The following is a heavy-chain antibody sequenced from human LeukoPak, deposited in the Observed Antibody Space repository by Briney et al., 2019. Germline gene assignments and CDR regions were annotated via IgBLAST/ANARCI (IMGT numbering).Heavy chain of an antibody. CDR1: GFTFSSYW. CDR2: IDIDGSST. D-gene: IGHD3-22*01. CDR3: ARGSYYYDSSGPEYYFDY. V-gene: IGHV3-74*01. Sequence: PGGSLRLSCAASGFTFSSYWMHWVRQAPGKGLVWVSRIDIDGSSTVYADSVQGRFTISRDNAKNTLYLQMNSLRVEDTAVYYCARGSYYYDSSGPEYYFDYWGQGTLVTVSS. J-gene: IGHJ4*02.